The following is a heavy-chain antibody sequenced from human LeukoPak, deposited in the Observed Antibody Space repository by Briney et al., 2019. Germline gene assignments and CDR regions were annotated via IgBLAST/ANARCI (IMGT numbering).Heavy chain of an antibody. V-gene: IGHV3-9*01. CDR1: GFTFDDYA. Sequence: PGGSLRLSCAASGFTFDDYAMHWVRQAPGKGLEWVSGISWNSGSIGYADSVKGRVTISRDNSKNTLYLQMNSLRAEDTAVYYCAKGGSSGWDLDYWGQGTLVTVSS. J-gene: IGHJ4*02. D-gene: IGHD6-19*01. CDR3: AKGGSSGWDLDY. CDR2: ISWNSGSI.